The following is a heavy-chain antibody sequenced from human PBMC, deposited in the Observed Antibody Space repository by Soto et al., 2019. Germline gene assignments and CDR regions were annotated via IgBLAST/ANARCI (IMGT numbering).Heavy chain of an antibody. D-gene: IGHD2-8*01. J-gene: IGHJ4*02. CDR1: GYRFTTYW. CDR2: IYPGDSDA. V-gene: IGHV5-51*01. Sequence: PGESLKISCKVSGYRFTTYWIGWVRQMPGKGLEWMGIIYPGDSDARYSPSFQGLVTISADKSIFTAYLQWSSLKASYTAMYFCAIHEGPDYFVSNGDLAYWGKGTQATVSS. CDR3: AIHEGPDYFVSNGDLAY.